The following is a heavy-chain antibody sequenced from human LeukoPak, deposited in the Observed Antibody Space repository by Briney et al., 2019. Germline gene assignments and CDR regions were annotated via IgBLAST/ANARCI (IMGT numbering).Heavy chain of an antibody. J-gene: IGHJ4*02. CDR2: IKQDGSEQ. Sequence: GGSLRLSCAASGFTFTTYWMGWVRQAPGKGLEWVANIKQDGSEQYYVDSVKGRFTISRDNAKNSLSLQMNSLRADDTAVYYCAKDRVDGSGSQFDSWGQGSLVIVSS. CDR3: AKDRVDGSGSQFDS. D-gene: IGHD3-10*01. V-gene: IGHV3-7*03. CDR1: GFTFTTYW.